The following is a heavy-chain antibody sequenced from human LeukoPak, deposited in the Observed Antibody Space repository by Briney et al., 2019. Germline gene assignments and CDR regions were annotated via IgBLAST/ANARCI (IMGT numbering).Heavy chain of an antibody. CDR1: GGSFSGYY. CDR2: INHSGST. Sequence: PSETLSLTCAVYGGSFSGYYWSWIRQPPGKGLEWIGEINHSGSTNYNPSLKRRVTISVDTSKNQFSLKLSSVTAADTAVYYCPRTPPVVPAATWGYYYYYYYTDVWGKGTTVTVPS. D-gene: IGHD2-2*01. CDR3: PRTPPVVPAATWGYYYYYYYTDV. J-gene: IGHJ6*03. V-gene: IGHV4-34*01.